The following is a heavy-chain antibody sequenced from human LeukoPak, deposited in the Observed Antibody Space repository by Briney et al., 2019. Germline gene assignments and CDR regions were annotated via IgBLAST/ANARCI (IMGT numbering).Heavy chain of an antibody. CDR1: GYTFTYYF. V-gene: IGHV1-2*06. J-gene: IGHJ6*03. CDR2: INLKTGVA. D-gene: IGHD2-2*01. Sequence: GASVKDSCKAPGYTFTYYFMQWVRHAPGQGLEWMGRINLKTGVATYVQNFQSRVTLSKDTSITTPYIELSSLRSVDTPVYYCARGGLVPARSHYMDLWGRGTTVTVSS. CDR3: ARGGLVPARSHYMDL.